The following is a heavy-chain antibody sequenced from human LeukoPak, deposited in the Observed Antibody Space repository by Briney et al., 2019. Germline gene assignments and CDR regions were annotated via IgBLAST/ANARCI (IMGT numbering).Heavy chain of an antibody. CDR2: ITSSSNYI. J-gene: IGHJ4*02. CDR3: ARDRGYFDN. Sequence: GGSLRLSCAASGFTFSNYEMNWVRQAPGKGLEWLSSITSSSNYIYYADSVKGRFTISRDNVQNSLYLQMNSLRAEDTAMYYCARDRGYFDNWGQGTLVTVSS. CDR1: GFTFSNYE. V-gene: IGHV3-21*01.